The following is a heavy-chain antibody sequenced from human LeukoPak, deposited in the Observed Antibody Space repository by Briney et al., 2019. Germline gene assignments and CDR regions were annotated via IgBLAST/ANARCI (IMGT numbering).Heavy chain of an antibody. CDR3: ARGPPGYCSSTSCYLNY. CDR1: GYTFTSYD. V-gene: IGHV1-8*01. J-gene: IGHJ4*02. CDR2: MSPNSGNT. D-gene: IGHD2-2*01. Sequence: ASVKVSCKASGYTFTSYDINWVRQATGQGLEWMGWMSPNSGNTGYAQKFQGRVTMTRNTAISSAYMELSSLRSEDTAVYYCARGPPGYCSSTSCYLNYWGQGTLVAVSS.